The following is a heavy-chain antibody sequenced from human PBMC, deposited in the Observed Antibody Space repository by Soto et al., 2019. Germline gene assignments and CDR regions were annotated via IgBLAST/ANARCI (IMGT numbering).Heavy chain of an antibody. D-gene: IGHD2-8*02. CDR3: VREFQGDYWAQDY. CDR1: GFTFSSYW. J-gene: IGHJ4*02. CDR2: MNQDGSEK. V-gene: IGHV3-7*01. Sequence: EVQLVESGGGLVQPGGSLRLSCAASGFTFSSYWMSWVRQAPGKGLEWVANMNQDGSEKNYVDSVKGRFTISRDNAKKSPNLQMNNLRGEDTAVYYCVREFQGDYWAQDYWGQGILVTVSS.